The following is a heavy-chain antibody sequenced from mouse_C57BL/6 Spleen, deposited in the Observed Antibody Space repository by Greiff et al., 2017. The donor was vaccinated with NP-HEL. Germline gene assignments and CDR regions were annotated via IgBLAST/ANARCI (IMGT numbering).Heavy chain of an antibody. Sequence: EVQLQQSGPELVKPGASVKMSCKASGYTFTDYNMHWVKQSHGKSLEWIGYINPNNGGTSYNQKFKGKATLTVNKSSSTAYMELRSLTSEDSAVYYCARGAYGNFSPPHAYWGQGTLVTVSA. D-gene: IGHD2-1*01. CDR2: INPNNGGT. V-gene: IGHV1-22*01. J-gene: IGHJ3*01. CDR3: ARGAYGNFSPPHAY. CDR1: GYTFTDYN.